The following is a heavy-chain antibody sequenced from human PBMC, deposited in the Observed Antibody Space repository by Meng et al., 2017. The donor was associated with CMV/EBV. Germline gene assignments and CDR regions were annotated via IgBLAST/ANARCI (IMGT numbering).Heavy chain of an antibody. CDR2: IKQDGSEK. V-gene: IGHV3-7*01. J-gene: IGHJ3*02. CDR3: ARVRPVVVPAAIWDDAFDI. CDR1: GFTFSSYW. Sequence: GESLKISCAASGFTFSSYWMSWVRQAPGKGLEWVANIKQDGSEKYYVDSVKGRFTISRDNAKNSLYLQMNSLRAEDTAVYYCARVRPVVVPAAIWDDAFDIWGQGTMVTVSS. D-gene: IGHD2-2*02.